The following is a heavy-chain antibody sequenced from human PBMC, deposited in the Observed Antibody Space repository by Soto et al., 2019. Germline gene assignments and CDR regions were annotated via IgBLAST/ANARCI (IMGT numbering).Heavy chain of an antibody. Sequence: ASVKVSCKASGYTFTSYGISWVRQAPGQGLEWMGWISAYNGNTNYAQKLQGRVTMTADTSTSTAYMELRGLRSDDTAVYYCARCNLGYCRSTSCYRDWFDPWGQGTLVTVSS. CDR3: ARCNLGYCRSTSCYRDWFDP. CDR2: ISAYNGNT. CDR1: GYTFTSYG. D-gene: IGHD2-2*03. J-gene: IGHJ5*02. V-gene: IGHV1-18*04.